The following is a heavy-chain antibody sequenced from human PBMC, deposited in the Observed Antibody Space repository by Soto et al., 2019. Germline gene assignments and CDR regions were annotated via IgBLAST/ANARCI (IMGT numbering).Heavy chain of an antibody. Sequence: GASVKVSCTASGGTLSSYAISWVRQAPGQGLEWMGGIIPIFGTANYAQKFQGRVTITADESTSTAYMELSSLRSEDTAVYYCARAPYCGGDCYSPYNWFDPWGQGTLVTVSS. V-gene: IGHV1-69*13. D-gene: IGHD2-21*02. CDR1: GGTLSSYA. CDR2: IIPIFGTA. J-gene: IGHJ5*02. CDR3: ARAPYCGGDCYSPYNWFDP.